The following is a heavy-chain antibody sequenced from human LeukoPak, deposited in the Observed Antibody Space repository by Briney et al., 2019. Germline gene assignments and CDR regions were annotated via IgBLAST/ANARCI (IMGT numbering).Heavy chain of an antibody. D-gene: IGHD3-10*02. J-gene: IGHJ6*04. Sequence: GGSLRLSCAASGFTVSNNYMAWVRQAPGKGLEWVSTIYSGGDTYYADSVKGRFTISRDNSKNTLYLLMYSLRPKDTAVYYCAELGITMIGGVWGKGTTVTISS. V-gene: IGHV3-66*01. CDR1: GFTVSNNY. CDR2: IYSGGDT. CDR3: AELGITMIGGV.